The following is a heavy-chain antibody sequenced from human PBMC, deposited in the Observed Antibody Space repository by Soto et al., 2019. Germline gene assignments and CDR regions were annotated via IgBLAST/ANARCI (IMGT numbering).Heavy chain of an antibody. V-gene: IGHV3-48*01. J-gene: IGHJ6*02. CDR2: ISSSPPRA. CDR1: GCTFSSYS. CDR3: ARVGYSGYDFYGADYYYGMYV. Sequence: GGSLRLSCAASGCTFSSYSMNWVRQAPGKGLEWVSYISSSPPRALYADSVRGRFTISRDNGRNSLYLQMDSLRAEDMAVYYCARVGYSGYDFYGADYYYGMYVWGQGTTVTVSS. D-gene: IGHD5-12*01.